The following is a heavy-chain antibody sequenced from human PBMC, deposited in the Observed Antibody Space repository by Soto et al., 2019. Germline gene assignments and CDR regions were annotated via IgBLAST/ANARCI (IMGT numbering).Heavy chain of an antibody. J-gene: IGHJ5*02. D-gene: IGHD3-22*01. CDR2: IKQDGSEK. CDR1: GFTFSSYW. Sequence: GGSLRLSCAASGFTFSSYWMSWVRQAPVKGLEWVANIKQDGSEKYYVDSVKGRFTISRDNARNSLYLQMNSLRAEDTAVYYCARDLTYYYDSSGYYYRWFDPWGQGTLVTVSS. V-gene: IGHV3-7*05. CDR3: ARDLTYYYDSSGYYYRWFDP.